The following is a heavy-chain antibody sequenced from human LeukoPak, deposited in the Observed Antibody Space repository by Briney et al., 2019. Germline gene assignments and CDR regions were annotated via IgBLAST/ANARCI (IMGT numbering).Heavy chain of an antibody. CDR2: ISWNSGSI. V-gene: IGHV3-9*01. CDR3: AKAIGGSYYWYFDL. J-gene: IGHJ2*01. Sequence: LSLTCTVSGGSISSYYWSWIRQAPGKGLEWVSGISWNSGSIGYGDSVKGRFTVSRDSAKNSLYLQMNSLRAEDTALYYCAKAIGGSYYWYFDLWGRGTLVTVSS. D-gene: IGHD3-10*01. CDR1: GGSISSYY.